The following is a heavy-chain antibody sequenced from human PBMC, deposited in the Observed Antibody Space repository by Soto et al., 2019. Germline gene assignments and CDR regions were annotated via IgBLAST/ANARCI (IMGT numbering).Heavy chain of an antibody. V-gene: IGHV3-48*02. CDR3: ARYSYSYGMDV. Sequence: PGGSLRLSCAASGFTFSSYSMNWVRQAPGKGLEWVSYISSSSSAIYYADSVKGRFTISRDNAKNSLYLQMNSLRDDDTAVYYCARYSYSYGMDVWGQGTTVTVSS. CDR1: GFTFSSYS. CDR2: ISSSSSAI. D-gene: IGHD5-18*01. J-gene: IGHJ6*02.